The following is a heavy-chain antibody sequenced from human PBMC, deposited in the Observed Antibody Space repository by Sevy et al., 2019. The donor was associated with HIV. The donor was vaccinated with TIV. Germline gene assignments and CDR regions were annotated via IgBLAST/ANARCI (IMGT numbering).Heavy chain of an antibody. D-gene: IGHD2-2*01. CDR1: GFTFSSYN. Sequence: GGSLRLSCAASGFTFSSYNMNWVRQAPGKGLEWVSSITASANYIYYADSVKGRFTISRDNAKKSLYLQMNSLRAEDTAVYYCARDWLPADHYGMDVWGQGTTVTVSS. V-gene: IGHV3-21*01. CDR2: ITASANYI. J-gene: IGHJ6*02. CDR3: ARDWLPADHYGMDV.